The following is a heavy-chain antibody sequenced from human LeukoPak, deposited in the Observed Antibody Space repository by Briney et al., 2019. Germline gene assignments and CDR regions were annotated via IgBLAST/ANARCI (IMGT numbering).Heavy chain of an antibody. J-gene: IGHJ6*03. Sequence: GGSLRLSCAASGFTFSSYSMNWVRQAPGKGLEWVSSISSSSSYIYYADSVKGRFTISRDNAKNSLYLQMNSLRAEDTAVYYCARAKDTAMVYYYYYYMDVWGKGTTVTVSS. D-gene: IGHD5-18*01. CDR2: ISSSSSYI. V-gene: IGHV3-21*01. CDR3: ARAKDTAMVYYYYYYMDV. CDR1: GFTFSSYS.